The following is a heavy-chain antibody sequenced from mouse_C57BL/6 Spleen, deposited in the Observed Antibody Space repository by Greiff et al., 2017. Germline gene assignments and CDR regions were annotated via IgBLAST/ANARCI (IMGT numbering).Heavy chain of an antibody. Sequence: QVHVKQSGAELVRPGASVTLSCKASGYTFTDYEMHWVKQIPVHGLEWIGAIDPETGGTAYNQKFKGKAILTADKSSSTAYMELRSLTSEDSAVYYCTGSSGYYWGQGTTLTVSS. D-gene: IGHD3-2*02. CDR1: GYTFTDYE. CDR2: IDPETGGT. V-gene: IGHV1-15*01. CDR3: TGSSGYY. J-gene: IGHJ2*01.